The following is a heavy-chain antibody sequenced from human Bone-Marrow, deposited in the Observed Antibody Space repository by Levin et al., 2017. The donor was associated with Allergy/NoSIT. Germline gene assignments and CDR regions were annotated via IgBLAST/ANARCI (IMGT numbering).Heavy chain of an antibody. CDR2: INGDGSDA. V-gene: IGHV3-74*01. D-gene: IGHD5-18*01. CDR3: VRNLRSYYFDY. CDR1: GFTASNYW. Sequence: GALKISCAASGFTASNYWMHWVRQAPGKGLVWLSCINGDGSDAKYADSVKGRFTISRDNAKNTLYLQINSLRAEDTAVYYCVRNLRSYYFDYWGQGTLLTVSS. J-gene: IGHJ4*02.